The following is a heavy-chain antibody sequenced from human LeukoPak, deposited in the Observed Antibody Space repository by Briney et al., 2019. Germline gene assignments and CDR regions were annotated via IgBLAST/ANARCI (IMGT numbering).Heavy chain of an antibody. J-gene: IGHJ4*02. CDR3: AKWTREWLRFLPPPRLDY. Sequence: GGSLRLSCAASGFTFSSYAMSWVRQAPRRGLEWVSDISGGGGSTYYTDSVKGRFTISRNNSKNTVYLQMNGLRAEDTAVYYCAKWTREWLRFLPPPRLDYWGQGTLVTVSS. V-gene: IGHV3-23*01. D-gene: IGHD5-12*01. CDR2: ISGGGGST. CDR1: GFTFSSYA.